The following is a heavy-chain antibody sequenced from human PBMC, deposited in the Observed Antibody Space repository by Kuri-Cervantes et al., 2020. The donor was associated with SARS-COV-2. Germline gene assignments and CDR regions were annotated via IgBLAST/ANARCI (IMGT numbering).Heavy chain of an antibody. CDR1: GYTFTSYG. Sequence: ASVKVSCKASGYTFTSYGISWVRQAPGQGLEWMGGIIPILGTANYAQKFQGRVTMTTDTSTSTAYMELRSLRSGDTAVYYCARDAYYDFWSGYECDYWGQGTLVTVSS. CDR2: IIPILGTA. CDR3: ARDAYYDFWSGYECDY. D-gene: IGHD3-3*01. J-gene: IGHJ4*02. V-gene: IGHV1-18*01.